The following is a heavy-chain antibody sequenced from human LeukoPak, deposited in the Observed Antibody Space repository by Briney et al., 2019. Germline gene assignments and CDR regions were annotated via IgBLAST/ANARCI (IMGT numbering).Heavy chain of an antibody. Sequence: GGSLRLSCAASGFTFSSYGMHWVRQVPGKGLEWVAVISYDGSNKYYADSVKGRFTTSRDNSKSTLYLQMNSLRAEDTAVYYCAKNGNQHYYYYYMDVWGKGTTVTVSS. J-gene: IGHJ6*03. D-gene: IGHD2-2*01. CDR3: AKNGNQHYYYYYMDV. V-gene: IGHV3-30*18. CDR1: GFTFSSYG. CDR2: ISYDGSNK.